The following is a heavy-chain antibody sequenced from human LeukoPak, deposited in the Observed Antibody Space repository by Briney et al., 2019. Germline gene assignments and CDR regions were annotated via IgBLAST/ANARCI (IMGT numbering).Heavy chain of an antibody. CDR1: GYTFTSYA. CDR2: INAGNGNT. V-gene: IGHV1-3*01. CDR3: ARGDCGDYLAGY. J-gene: IGHJ4*02. D-gene: IGHD4-17*01. Sequence: ASVKVSCKASGYTFTSYAMHWVRQAPGQRLEWMGWINAGNGNTKYSQKFQGRVTITRDTSASTAYMELSSLRSEDTAVYYCARGDCGDYLAGYWGQGTLVTVSS.